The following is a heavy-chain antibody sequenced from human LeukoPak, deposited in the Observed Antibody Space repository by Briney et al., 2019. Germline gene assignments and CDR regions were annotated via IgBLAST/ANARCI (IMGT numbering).Heavy chain of an antibody. V-gene: IGHV3-30*18. J-gene: IGHJ4*02. CDR2: ISYDGSNK. D-gene: IGHD3-22*01. Sequence: PGGSLRLSCVASGFTFSSYWMSWVRQAPGKGLEWVAVISYDGSNKYYADSVKGRFTISRDNSKNTLYLQMNSLRAEDTAVYYCAKGTLIYYDSSGDYFDYWGQGTLVTVSS. CDR3: AKGTLIYYDSSGDYFDY. CDR1: GFTFSSYW.